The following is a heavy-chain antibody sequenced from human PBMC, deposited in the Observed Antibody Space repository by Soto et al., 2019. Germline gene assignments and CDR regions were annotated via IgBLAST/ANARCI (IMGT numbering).Heavy chain of an antibody. CDR3: AKDGCSSTSCYGGGYYYYYYMDV. CDR2: ISGSGGST. V-gene: IGHV3-23*01. CDR1: GFTFSSYA. Sequence: GGSLRLSCAASGFTFSSYAMSWVRQAPGKGLEWVSAISGSGGSTYYADSVKGRFTISRDNSKNTLYLQMNSLRAEDTAVYYCAKDGCSSTSCYGGGYYYYYYMDVWGKGTTVTVSS. J-gene: IGHJ6*03. D-gene: IGHD2-2*01.